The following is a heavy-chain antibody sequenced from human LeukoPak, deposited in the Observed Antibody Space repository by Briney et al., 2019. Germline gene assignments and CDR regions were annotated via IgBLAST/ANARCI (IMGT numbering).Heavy chain of an antibody. Sequence: GGSLRLSCAASGFTFSDYYMSWIRQAPGKGLEWVSYISSSGSTIYYADSVKGRFTISRDNAKNSPYLQMNSLRAEDTAVYYCARESYYYDSSGYYYDQSFDYWGQGTLVTVSS. CDR2: ISSSGSTI. D-gene: IGHD3-22*01. J-gene: IGHJ4*02. CDR1: GFTFSDYY. V-gene: IGHV3-11*01. CDR3: ARESYYYDSSGYYYDQSFDY.